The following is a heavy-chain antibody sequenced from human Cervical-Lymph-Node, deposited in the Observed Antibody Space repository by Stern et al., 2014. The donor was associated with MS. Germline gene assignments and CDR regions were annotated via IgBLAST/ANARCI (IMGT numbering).Heavy chain of an antibody. Sequence: QLVQSGTEVRKPGSSVKVSCKASGATFSTYAISWLRQAPGQGPEWMGAIVPILERTNYVQKLRGRLTITADKSASTAYMELRSLRTEDTAVYYCAREHHGGNFASWGQGTLVTVSS. CDR3: AREHHGGNFAS. J-gene: IGHJ5*02. CDR2: IVPILERT. V-gene: IGHV1-69*06. CDR1: GATFSTYA. D-gene: IGHD4-23*01.